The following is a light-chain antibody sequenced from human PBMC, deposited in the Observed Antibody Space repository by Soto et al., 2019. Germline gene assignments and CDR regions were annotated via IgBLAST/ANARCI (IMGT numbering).Light chain of an antibody. Sequence: QSALTQPASVSGSPGQSITISCTGTSSDVGGYNYVSWYQQHPGKAPKLMIYEVSDRPSGVSKRFSGSKSGNTASLTISGLQAEDEADYYCQSYDSSLSGVYVFGTGTKVTV. J-gene: IGLJ1*01. CDR3: QSYDSSLSGVYV. V-gene: IGLV2-14*01. CDR2: EVS. CDR1: SSDVGGYNY.